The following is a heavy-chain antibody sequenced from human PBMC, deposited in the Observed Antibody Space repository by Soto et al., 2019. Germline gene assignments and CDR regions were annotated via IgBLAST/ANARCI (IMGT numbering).Heavy chain of an antibody. CDR1: GFTFSSYA. Sequence: GGSLRLSCAASGFTFSSYAMSWVRQAPGKGLEWVSAISGSGGSTYYADSVKGWFTISRDNSKNTLYLQMNSLRAEDTAVYYCARPRPSSGWYSYFDYWGQGTLVTSPQ. J-gene: IGHJ4*02. CDR3: ARPRPSSGWYSYFDY. D-gene: IGHD6-19*01. CDR2: ISGSGGST. V-gene: IGHV3-23*01.